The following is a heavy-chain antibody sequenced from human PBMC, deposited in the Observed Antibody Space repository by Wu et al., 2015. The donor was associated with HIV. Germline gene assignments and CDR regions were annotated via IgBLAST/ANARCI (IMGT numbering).Heavy chain of an antibody. CDR1: GGSISSSPYY. Sequence: QLQESGPRLLKPSETMSLTCSVSGGSISSSPYYWGWIRQPPGKGLEWIASFSYSGTTYYNPSLRGRVTISMDMSNNRFSLKLVSVTAADTAVYYCARVGSGIADYLQIDYWGPGTLVTVS. D-gene: IGHD3-3*01. CDR2: FSYSGTT. CDR3: ARVGSGIADYLQIDY. V-gene: IGHV4-39*07. J-gene: IGHJ4*02.